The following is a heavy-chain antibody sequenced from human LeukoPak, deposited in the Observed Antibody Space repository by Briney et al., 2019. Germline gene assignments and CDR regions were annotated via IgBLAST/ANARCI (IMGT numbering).Heavy chain of an antibody. CDR2: IYWNDDK. V-gene: IGHV2-5*01. CDR3: ALRRTDGVGATPPVY. J-gene: IGHJ4*02. Sequence: ESGPTLVKLTQTLTLTCTFSGFSLSTSGVGVGWIRQPPGKALEWLALIYWNDDKRYSPSLKSRLTITKDTSKNQVVLTMTNMDPVDTATYYCALRRTDGVGATPPVYWGQGTLVTVSS. CDR1: GFSLSTSGVG. D-gene: IGHD1-26*01.